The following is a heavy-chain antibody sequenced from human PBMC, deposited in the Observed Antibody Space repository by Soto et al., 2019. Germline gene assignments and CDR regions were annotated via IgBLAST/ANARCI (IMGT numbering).Heavy chain of an antibody. CDR2: ILPVFGMV. V-gene: IGHV1-69*01. D-gene: IGHD3-3*01. Sequence: QVQLAQSGAEVKKPGSSVKVSCQTSRGTFNTSPISWVRQAPGQGLEWLGDILPVFGMVNYAQQFQDRPNLTADESTTSVCMEVSSLTPEDTAVYFCATPHLRGRQYDYRSPPTASLYHSGLGVWGQGTTVIVSS. J-gene: IGHJ6*02. CDR3: ATPHLRGRQYDYRSPPTASLYHSGLGV. CDR1: RGTFNTSP.